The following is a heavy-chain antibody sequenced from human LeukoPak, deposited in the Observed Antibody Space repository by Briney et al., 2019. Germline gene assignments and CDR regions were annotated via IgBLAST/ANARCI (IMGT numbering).Heavy chain of an antibody. J-gene: IGHJ5*02. CDR1: GYTFTNYD. CDR2: MKPDSGAT. Sequence: ASVKVSCKASGYTFTNYDINWVRQAAGQGLEWMGWMKPDSGATGYAEKFRGRVTLTSDTSTSTAYMELSGLRSEDTAVYFCARGVYCSSTSCYYTGVIAPRIRYNWFDPWGQGTLVTVSS. CDR3: ARGVYCSSTSCYYTGVIAPRIRYNWFDP. D-gene: IGHD2-2*01. V-gene: IGHV1-8*01.